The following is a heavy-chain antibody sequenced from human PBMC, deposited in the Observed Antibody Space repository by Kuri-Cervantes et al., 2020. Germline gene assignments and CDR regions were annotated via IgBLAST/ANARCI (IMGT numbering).Heavy chain of an antibody. V-gene: IGHV4-61*02. J-gene: IGHJ6*02. CDR2: IYTSGST. Sequence: SETLSLTWTVSGGSISSGSYNWSWIRQPAGKGLECIGRIYTSGSTNYNPSLKSRVTISVDTSKNQFSLKRSSVTAADTAVYYCARVGDYGDYVGYYYYGMDVWGQGTTVTVSS. CDR1: GGSISSGSYN. CDR3: ARVGDYGDYVGYYYYGMDV. D-gene: IGHD4-17*01.